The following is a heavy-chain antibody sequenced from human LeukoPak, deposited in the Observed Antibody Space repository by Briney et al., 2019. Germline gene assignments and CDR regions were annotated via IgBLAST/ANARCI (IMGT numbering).Heavy chain of an antibody. CDR2: ISAYNGDT. J-gene: IGHJ6*03. D-gene: IGHD6-13*01. V-gene: IGHV1-18*04. Sequence: ASVKVSRKASVYTFTNYYMHWVRQAPRQGLEWMGWISAYNGDTNNAQKPQSRGTITTDTSTSTAYMELRRLRSDETAVYYCARLQHLVHLVYYYYYMDVWGKGTTVTVSS. CDR3: ARLQHLVHLVYYYYYMDV. CDR1: VYTFTNYY.